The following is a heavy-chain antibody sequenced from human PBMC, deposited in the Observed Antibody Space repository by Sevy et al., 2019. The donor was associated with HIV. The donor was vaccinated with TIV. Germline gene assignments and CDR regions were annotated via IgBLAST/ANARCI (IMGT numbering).Heavy chain of an antibody. CDR2: ISAYNGNT. Sequence: ASVKVSCKASGYTFTSYGISWVRQAPGQGLEWMGWISAYNGNTNYALKLQGRVTMTTDTSTSTAYMELRSLRSDDTAVYYCARDHGDQQLVRPADYWGHGTLVTVSS. CDR1: GYTFTSYG. CDR3: ARDHGDQQLVRPADY. J-gene: IGHJ4*01. D-gene: IGHD6-6*01. V-gene: IGHV1-18*01.